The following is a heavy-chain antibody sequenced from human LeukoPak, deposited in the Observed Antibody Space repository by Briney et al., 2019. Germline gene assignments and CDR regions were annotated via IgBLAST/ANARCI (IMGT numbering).Heavy chain of an antibody. CDR3: ARDFPTLWSGYGMDV. J-gene: IGHJ6*02. D-gene: IGHD3-3*01. CDR1: GFTFNSHN. V-gene: IGHV3-13*01. Sequence: GGSLRLSCAASGFTFNSHNMNWVRQAPGKGLEWVSAIGTAGDTYYPGSVKGRFTISRENAKNSLYLQMNSLRAGDTAVYYCARDFPTLWSGYGMDVWGQGTTVTVSS. CDR2: IGTAGDT.